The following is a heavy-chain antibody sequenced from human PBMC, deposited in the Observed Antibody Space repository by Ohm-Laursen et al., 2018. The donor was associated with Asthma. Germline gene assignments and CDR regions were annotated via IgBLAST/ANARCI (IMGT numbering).Heavy chain of an antibody. CDR1: GGSVSSGSYY. V-gene: IGHV4-61*01. Sequence: PSETLSLTCTVSGGSVSSGSYYWSWIRQPPGKGLEWIGYIYYSGSTNYNPSLKSRVTISVDTSKNQFSLKLGSVTAADTAVYYCARDRETGAFDYWGQGTLVTVSS. CDR2: IYYSGST. CDR3: ARDRETGAFDY. D-gene: IGHD7-27*01. J-gene: IGHJ4*02.